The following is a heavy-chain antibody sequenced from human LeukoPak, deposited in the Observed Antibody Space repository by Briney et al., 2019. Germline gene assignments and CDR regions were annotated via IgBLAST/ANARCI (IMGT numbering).Heavy chain of an antibody. Sequence: PGGSLRLSCAASGFIFDDYAMHWVRQAPGKGLEWVSGISWNSGSIGYADSVKGRFTISRDNAKNSLYLQMNSLRAEDTALYYCAKTYYDSSGYYAFDYWGQGTLVTVSS. V-gene: IGHV3-9*01. J-gene: IGHJ4*02. CDR2: ISWNSGSI. D-gene: IGHD3-22*01. CDR1: GFIFDDYA. CDR3: AKTYYDSSGYYAFDY.